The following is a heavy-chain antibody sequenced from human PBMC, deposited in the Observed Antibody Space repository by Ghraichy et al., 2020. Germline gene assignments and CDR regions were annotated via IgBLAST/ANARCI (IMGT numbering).Heavy chain of an antibody. D-gene: IGHD6-13*01. CDR3: ARDRRRGYSSNWYNWIDP. V-gene: IGHV3-53*01. CDR2: IDSAGRT. J-gene: IGHJ5*02. Sequence: GGSLRLSCAASGFTINTNFMNWVRQAPGKGLEWVSGIDSAGRTVYADSAKGRFTISRDNSKNTLYLQMNSLRVDDTALYYCARDRRRGYSSNWYNWIDPWGQGTLVTFS. CDR1: GFTINTNF.